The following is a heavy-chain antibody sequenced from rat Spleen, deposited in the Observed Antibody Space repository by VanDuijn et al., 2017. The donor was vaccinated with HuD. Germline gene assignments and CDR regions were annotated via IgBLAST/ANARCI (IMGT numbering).Heavy chain of an antibody. J-gene: IGHJ2*01. V-gene: IGHV5-34*01. CDR3: ARQRNYYDGSYYFDY. CDR2: ISSSSGPI. Sequence: EVQLVESGGGLVQPGRSMKLSCAASGFTFSHYDMAWVRQAPKKGLEWVAYISSSSGPIYYADTVKGRFTISRQNAKNTLYLQLSSLRSEDTALYYCARQRNYYDGSYYFDYWGQGVMVTVSS. CDR1: GFTFSHYD. D-gene: IGHD1-12*02.